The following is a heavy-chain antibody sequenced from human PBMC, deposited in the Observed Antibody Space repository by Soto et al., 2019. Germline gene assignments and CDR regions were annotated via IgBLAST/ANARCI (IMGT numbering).Heavy chain of an antibody. J-gene: IGHJ6*02. CDR1: GYSFTSYW. CDR2: IDPSDSYT. Sequence: PGESLTISCEDSGYSFTSYWIIWVRQMPGKGLEWMGRIDPSDSYTNYSPSFQGHVTISADKSISTAYLQWSSLKASDTAMYYCARREITAHYHYGMDVWGQGTTVTVSS. CDR3: ARREITAHYHYGMDV. V-gene: IGHV5-10-1*01. D-gene: IGHD6-6*01.